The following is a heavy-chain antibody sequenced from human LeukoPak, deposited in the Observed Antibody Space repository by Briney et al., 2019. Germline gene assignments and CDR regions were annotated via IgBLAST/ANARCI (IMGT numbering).Heavy chain of an antibody. CDR1: GYTFTSYY. Sequence: GASVKVSCKASGYTFTSYYMHWVRQAPGQGLEWMGWINTNTGNPTYAQGFTGRFVFSLDTSVSTAYLQISSLKAEDTAVYYCARVAVAGTYYYYYMDVWGKGTTVTVSS. D-gene: IGHD6-19*01. V-gene: IGHV7-4-1*02. CDR2: INTNTGNP. CDR3: ARVAVAGTYYYYYMDV. J-gene: IGHJ6*03.